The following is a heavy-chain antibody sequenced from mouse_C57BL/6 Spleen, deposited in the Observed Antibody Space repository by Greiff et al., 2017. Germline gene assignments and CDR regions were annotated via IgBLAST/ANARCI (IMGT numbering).Heavy chain of an antibody. CDR1: GYTFTEYT. J-gene: IGHJ4*01. V-gene: IGHV1-62-2*01. CDR2: FYPGSGSI. Sequence: VQLQESGAELVKPGASVKLSCKASGYTFTEYTIHWVKQRSGQGLEWIGWFYPGSGSIKYNEKFKDKATLTAAKSSSTVYMELSRLTSEDSAVYFCARHGYYDYDEDYAMDYWGQGTAVTVSS. CDR3: ARHGYYDYDEDYAMDY. D-gene: IGHD2-4*01.